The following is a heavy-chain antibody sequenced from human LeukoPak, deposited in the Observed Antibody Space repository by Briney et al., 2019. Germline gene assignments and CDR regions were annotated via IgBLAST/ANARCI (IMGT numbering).Heavy chain of an antibody. CDR1: GGSISSYY. Sequence: PSETLSLTCTVSGGSISSYYWSWIRQPPGKGLEWIGYIYYSGSTYYNPSLKSRVTISVDTSKNQFSLKLSSVTAADTAVYYCAREAHYYDSSGYSDAFDIWGQGTMVTVSS. J-gene: IGHJ3*02. CDR2: IYYSGST. D-gene: IGHD3-22*01. V-gene: IGHV4-59*12. CDR3: AREAHYYDSSGYSDAFDI.